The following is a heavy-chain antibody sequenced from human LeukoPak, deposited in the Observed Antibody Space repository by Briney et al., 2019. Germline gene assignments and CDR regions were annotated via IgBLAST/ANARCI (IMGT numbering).Heavy chain of an antibody. CDR1: GFSFSSYG. Sequence: GGSLRLSCAASGFSFSSYGMHWVRQAPGKGLEWVSSISSSSSYIYYADSVKGRFTISRDNAKNSLYLQMNSLRAEDTAMYYCARTYTTSSPHFDYWGQGTLVTVSS. J-gene: IGHJ4*02. CDR2: ISSSSSYI. V-gene: IGHV3-21*01. D-gene: IGHD6-13*01. CDR3: ARTYTTSSPHFDY.